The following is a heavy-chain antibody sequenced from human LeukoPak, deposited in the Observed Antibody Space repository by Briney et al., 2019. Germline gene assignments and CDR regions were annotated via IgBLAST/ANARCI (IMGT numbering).Heavy chain of an antibody. CDR1: GGSISIYY. D-gene: IGHD2-2*01. CDR2: IYYSGST. V-gene: IGHV4-59*01. Sequence: KPSETLSLTCTVSGGSISIYYWSWIRQPPGKGLEWIGYIYYSGSTNYNPSLKSRVTISVDTSKNQFSLKLSSVTAADTAVYYCASGRPAAANYWGQGTLVTVSS. CDR3: ASGRPAAANY. J-gene: IGHJ4*02.